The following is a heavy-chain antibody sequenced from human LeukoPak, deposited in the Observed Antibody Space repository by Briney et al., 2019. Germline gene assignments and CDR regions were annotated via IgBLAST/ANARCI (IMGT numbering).Heavy chain of an antibody. J-gene: IGHJ6*02. CDR3: ARDQPGMDV. CDR1: GFTVSSNY. V-gene: IGHV3-66*02. CDR2: ICSGGST. Sequence: PGGSLRLSCAASGFTVSSNYMSWVRQAPGKGLEWVSVICSGGSTYCADSVTGRFPISRDNSKNTLYLQMNSLRAEDTAVYYCARDQPGMDVWGQGTTVTVSS.